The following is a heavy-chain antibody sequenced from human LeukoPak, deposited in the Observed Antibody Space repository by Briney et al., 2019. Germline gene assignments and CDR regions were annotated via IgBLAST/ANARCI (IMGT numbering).Heavy chain of an antibody. Sequence: GASVKVSCKASGYSFTNYFIHWVRQAPGQGLEWMGWVSCFNGDTHYAQKFQGRVTMTRDTSTTTAYMELRSLRSDDTALYYCARDPTNTSGRYAYHDYWGQGTLVTVSS. D-gene: IGHD6-19*01. CDR1: GYSFTNYF. CDR3: ARDPTNTSGRYAYHDY. V-gene: IGHV1-18*04. CDR2: VSCFNGDT. J-gene: IGHJ4*02.